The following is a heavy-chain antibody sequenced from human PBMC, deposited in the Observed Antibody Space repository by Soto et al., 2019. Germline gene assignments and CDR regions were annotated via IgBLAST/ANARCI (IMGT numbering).Heavy chain of an antibody. Sequence: PGGSLRLSCAASGFTFSSYVMSWVRQAPGKGLEWVANINQDGSEKYYVDSVKGRFTISRDNAKNSVYLQMNSLRAEDTAVYYCARDSGAAPGWGQGTMVTVSS. V-gene: IGHV3-7*03. CDR1: GFTFSSYV. CDR2: INQDGSEK. D-gene: IGHD2-15*01. CDR3: ARDSGAAPG. J-gene: IGHJ3*01.